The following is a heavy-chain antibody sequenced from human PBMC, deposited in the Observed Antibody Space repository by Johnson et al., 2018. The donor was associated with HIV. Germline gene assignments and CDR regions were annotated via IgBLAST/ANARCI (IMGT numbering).Heavy chain of an antibody. J-gene: IGHJ3*02. CDR2: IYSGDNT. CDR1: GFTVSSNY. CDR3: ARGLAADAFDI. Sequence: MLLVESGGGLVQPGGSLRLSCAASGFTVSSNYMNWVRQAPGKGLEWVSVIYSGDNTFHADSVKGRFIISRDNSKNTLYLQMNSLRAEDTAVYYCARGLAADAFDIWGQGTMVTVSS. V-gene: IGHV3-66*01. D-gene: IGHD6-13*01.